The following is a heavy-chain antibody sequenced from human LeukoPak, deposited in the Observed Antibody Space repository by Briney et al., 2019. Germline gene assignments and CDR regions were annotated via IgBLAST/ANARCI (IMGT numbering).Heavy chain of an antibody. CDR3: ARQAYDSIGFYDY. Sequence: SETLSLTCTVSGDSIINYYWNWIRQPPGKGLEWIGYISDSGSTNYNPSLMSRVTISVDTSKNQFSLKLNSVTAADTAVYYSARQAYDSIGFYDYWGQGTLVTVSS. D-gene: IGHD3-22*01. CDR1: GDSIINYY. CDR2: ISDSGST. V-gene: IGHV4-59*01. J-gene: IGHJ4*02.